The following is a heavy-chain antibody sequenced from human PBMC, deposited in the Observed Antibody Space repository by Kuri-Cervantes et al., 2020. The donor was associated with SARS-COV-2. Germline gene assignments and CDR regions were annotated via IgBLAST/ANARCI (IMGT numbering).Heavy chain of an antibody. CDR3: ARACGGDCYRFDD. V-gene: IGHV1-18*04. Sequence: ASVKVSCKASGYTFTSYGISWVRQAPGQGLEWMGWISAYNGNTNYAQKLQGRVTMTTDTPTSTAYMELSSLRSEDTAVYYCARACGGDCYRFDDWGQGTQVTVSS. J-gene: IGHJ4*01. CDR2: ISAYNGNT. D-gene: IGHD2-21*02. CDR1: GYTFTSYG.